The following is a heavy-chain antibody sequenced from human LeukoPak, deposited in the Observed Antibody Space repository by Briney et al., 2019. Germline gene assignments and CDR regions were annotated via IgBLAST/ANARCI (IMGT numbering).Heavy chain of an antibody. CDR2: ISGDGGST. Sequence: PGGSLRLSCAASGFTFDDYAMHWVRQAPGKGLEWVSLISGDGGSTYYADSVKGRFTIPRDNSKNSLYLQMNSLRTEDTALYYCAKDMGDTAMVTFDIWGQGTMVTVSS. CDR3: AKDMGDTAMVTFDI. CDR1: GFTFDDYA. J-gene: IGHJ3*02. D-gene: IGHD5-18*01. V-gene: IGHV3-43*02.